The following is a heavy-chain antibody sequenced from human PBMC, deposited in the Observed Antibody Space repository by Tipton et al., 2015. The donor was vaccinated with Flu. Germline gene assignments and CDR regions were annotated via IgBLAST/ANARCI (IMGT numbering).Heavy chain of an antibody. J-gene: IGHJ4*02. CDR3: AREARWELGCIDY. Sequence: TLSLTCAVSGYSISSGYYWGWIRQPPGKGLEWIGSIYHSGSTYYNPSLKSRVTISVDTSKNQFSLKLISVTAADTAVYYCAREARWELGCIDYWGQGTLVAVSS. CDR1: GYSISSGYY. D-gene: IGHD1-26*01. CDR2: IYHSGST. V-gene: IGHV4-38-2*02.